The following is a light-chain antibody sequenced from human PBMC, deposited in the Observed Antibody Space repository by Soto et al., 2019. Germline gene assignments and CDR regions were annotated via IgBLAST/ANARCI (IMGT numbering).Light chain of an antibody. V-gene: IGKV3D-7*01. Sequence: PGERVTLSCRASQTVSSSSLTWCQQKPGQASRLLIYGTSTRATGIPARFSGSGSGTDFTLTISSLQPEDFAVYYCQQDYNLLTFGGGTKVEIK. CDR1: QTVSSSS. J-gene: IGKJ4*01. CDR2: GTS. CDR3: QQDYNLLT.